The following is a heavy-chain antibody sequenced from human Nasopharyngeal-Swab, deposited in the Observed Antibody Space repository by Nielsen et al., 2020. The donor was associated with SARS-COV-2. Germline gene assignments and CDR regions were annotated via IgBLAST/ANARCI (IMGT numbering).Heavy chain of an antibody. V-gene: IGHV1-69*15. J-gene: IGHJ4*02. D-gene: IGHD3-16*01. CDR2: IIAIFGTA. Sequence: LEWMVRIIAIFGTAHNAQKFQGRVTITADESTSTAYMELSSLRSEDTAVYYCATPQTDDGGNYFDYWGQGTLVTVSS. CDR3: ATPQTDDGGNYFDY.